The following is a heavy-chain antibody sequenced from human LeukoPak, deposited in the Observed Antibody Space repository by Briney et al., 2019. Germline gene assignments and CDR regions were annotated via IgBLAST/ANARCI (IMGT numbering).Heavy chain of an antibody. D-gene: IGHD6-13*01. J-gene: IGHJ4*02. CDR3: ARDLDSSSHYYDSPFDN. CDR1: GFTFSAYA. CDR2: INRDGRNT. V-gene: IGHV3-23*03. Sequence: GGSLRLSCAASGFTFSAYAMNWVRHTPGQGLEWVSLINRDGRNTHYADSVKGRFTISRDDSKSTLYLQMTNLKPEDTALYFCARDLDSSSHYYDSPFDNWGQGTLVAVSS.